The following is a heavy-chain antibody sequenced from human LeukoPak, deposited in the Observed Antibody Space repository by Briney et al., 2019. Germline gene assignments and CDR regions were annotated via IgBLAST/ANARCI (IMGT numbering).Heavy chain of an antibody. CDR1: GGSISSSSYY. J-gene: IGHJ4*02. Sequence: SETLSLTCTVSGGSISSSSYYWGWIRQPPGKGLEWIGSIYYSGSIYYNPSLKSRITISVDTSKNQFSLKLSSVTAADTAVYYCTRPSHYDSSGYYSNYWGQGTLVTVSS. CDR2: IYYSGSI. CDR3: TRPSHYDSSGYYSNY. D-gene: IGHD3-22*01. V-gene: IGHV4-39*07.